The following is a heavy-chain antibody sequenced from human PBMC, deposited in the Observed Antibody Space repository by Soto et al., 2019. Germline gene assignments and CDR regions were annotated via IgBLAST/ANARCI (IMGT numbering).Heavy chain of an antibody. Sequence: PSETLSLTCAVYGGSFSGYYWSWIRQPPGKGLEWIGEINHSGSTNYNPSLKSRVTISVDTSKNQFSLKLSSVTAADKAVYYCARPRYYYDSSGYFNWGQGTLVTVSS. D-gene: IGHD3-22*01. J-gene: IGHJ4*02. CDR2: INHSGST. CDR3: ARPRYYYDSSGYFN. V-gene: IGHV4-34*01. CDR1: GGSFSGYY.